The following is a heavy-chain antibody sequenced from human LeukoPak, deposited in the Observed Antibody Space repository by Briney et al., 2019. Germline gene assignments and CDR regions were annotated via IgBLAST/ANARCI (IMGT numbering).Heavy chain of an antibody. CDR2: ISSNGGST. V-gene: IGHV3-64D*09. CDR3: VKTHFDHYYGLDV. J-gene: IGHJ6*02. Sequence: GGSLRLSCSASGFTFSSYAMHWVRQAPGKGLEYVSAISSNGGSTYYADSAKGRFTISRDNSKNTLYLQMSSLRVDDTAVYYCVKTHFDHYYGLDVWGQGTTVIVS. CDR1: GFTFSSYA.